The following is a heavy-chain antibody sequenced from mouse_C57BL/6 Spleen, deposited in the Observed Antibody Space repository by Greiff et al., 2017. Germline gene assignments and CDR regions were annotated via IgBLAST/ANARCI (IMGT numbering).Heavy chain of an antibody. V-gene: IGHV7-3*01. D-gene: IGHD1-1*01. CDR1: GFTFTDYY. Sequence: DVQLVASGGGLVQPGGSLSLSCAASGFTFTDYYMSWVRQPPGKALEWLGFIRNKANGYTTEYSVSVKGRFTISRDNSHSILYLQMNALRAEDSATYYCASRITTAMDYWGQGTSVTVSS. CDR3: ASRITTAMDY. J-gene: IGHJ4*01. CDR2: IRNKANGYTT.